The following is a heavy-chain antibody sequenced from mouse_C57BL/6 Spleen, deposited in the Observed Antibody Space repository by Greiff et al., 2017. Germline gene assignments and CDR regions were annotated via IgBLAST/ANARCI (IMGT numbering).Heavy chain of an antibody. D-gene: IGHD3-1*01. CDR1: GYAFSSSW. Sequence: VMLVESGPELVKPGASVKISCKASGYAFSSSWMNWVKQRPGKGLEWIGRIYPGDGDTNYNGKFKGKATLTADKASSTAYMQLSSLTSEDSAVYFCARELGAMDYWGQGTSVTVSS. J-gene: IGHJ4*01. CDR2: IYPGDGDT. CDR3: ARELGAMDY. V-gene: IGHV1-82*01.